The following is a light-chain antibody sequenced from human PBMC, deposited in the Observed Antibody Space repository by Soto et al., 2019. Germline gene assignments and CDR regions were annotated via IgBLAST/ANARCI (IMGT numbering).Light chain of an antibody. Sequence: QSVLTQPPSVSGAPGQRVTISCTGSNSNIGAGYDVHWYQQLPGTAPKLLIYGNSNRPSGVPDRFSGSKSGTSASLAITGLQAEDEADYYCQSYDSSLSGSEVFGGGTKVTVL. CDR1: NSNIGAGYD. CDR3: QSYDSSLSGSEV. CDR2: GNS. J-gene: IGLJ2*01. V-gene: IGLV1-40*01.